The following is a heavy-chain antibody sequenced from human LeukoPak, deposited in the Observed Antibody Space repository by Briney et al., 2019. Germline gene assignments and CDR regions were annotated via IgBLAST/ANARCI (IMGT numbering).Heavy chain of an antibody. Sequence: PGGSLRLSCAASGFTVSSNYMSWVRQAPGKGLEWVSVIYSGGSTYYADSVKGRFTISRDNSKNTLYLQMNSLRAEDTAVYYCARAGLSYYDSSGYYSAYWGQGTLVTVSS. CDR1: GFTVSSNY. V-gene: IGHV3-53*05. J-gene: IGHJ4*02. CDR2: IYSGGST. D-gene: IGHD3-22*01. CDR3: ARAGLSYYDSSGYYSAY.